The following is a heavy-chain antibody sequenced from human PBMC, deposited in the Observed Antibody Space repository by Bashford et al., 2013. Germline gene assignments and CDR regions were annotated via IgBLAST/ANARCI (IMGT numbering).Heavy chain of an antibody. J-gene: IGHJ4*02. V-gene: IGHV1-58*02. CDR1: GFTFTSSA. CDR3: VKDMGPHSNAFDY. CDR2: IVVGSGNT. D-gene: IGHD4-11*01. Sequence: VASVKVSCKASGFTFTSSAMQWVRQARGQRLEWIGWIVVGSGNTNYAQKFQERVTITRDMSTSTAYMELSSLRSEDTALYYCVKDMGPHSNAFDYWGQGTLVTVSS.